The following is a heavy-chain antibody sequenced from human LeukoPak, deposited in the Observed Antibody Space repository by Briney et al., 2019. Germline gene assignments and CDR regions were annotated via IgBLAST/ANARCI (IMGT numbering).Heavy chain of an antibody. CDR3: AMDIGTGTSDYFDH. CDR2: ISGHSTNT. D-gene: IGHD1-7*01. CDR1: GFTFDGYA. V-gene: IGHV3-43*02. J-gene: IGHJ4*02. Sequence: GGSLRLSCAASGFTFDGYAMHWVRRAPGKGLEWVSLISGHSTNTYYADSVKGRFTISRDSSKISLYLQMNSLRTEDTALYYCAMDIGTGTSDYFDHWGQGTLVTVSS.